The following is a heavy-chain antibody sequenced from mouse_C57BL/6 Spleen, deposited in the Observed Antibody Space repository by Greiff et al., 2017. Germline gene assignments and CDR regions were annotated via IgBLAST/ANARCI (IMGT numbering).Heavy chain of an antibody. CDR1: GYTFTDYE. CDR2: IDPETGGT. J-gene: IGHJ3*01. V-gene: IGHV1-15*01. D-gene: IGHD2-5*01. Sequence: VKLQESGAELVRPGASVTLSCKASGYTFTDYEMHWVKQTPVHGLEWIGAIDPETGGTAYNQKFKGKAILTADKSSSTAYMELRSLTSEDSAVYYCTRSGYYSNYEWFAYWGQGTLVTVSA. CDR3: TRSGYYSNYEWFAY.